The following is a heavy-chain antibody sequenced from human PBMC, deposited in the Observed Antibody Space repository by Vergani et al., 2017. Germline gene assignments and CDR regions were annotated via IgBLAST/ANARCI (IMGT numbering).Heavy chain of an antibody. J-gene: IGHJ4*02. Sequence: EVQLVESGGGSVQSGGSLRLSCVASGFSFHTYWMSWVRQAPGKGLEWVANIKQDGSEKYYVDSVKGRVTISRDNAKNSLYRQMNSLRAEDTAVYYCSRVGQTPYYYDSSGLDYWGQGTLVTVSS. V-gene: IGHV3-7*01. CDR1: GFSFHTYW. CDR2: IKQDGSEK. D-gene: IGHD3-22*01. CDR3: SRVGQTPYYYDSSGLDY.